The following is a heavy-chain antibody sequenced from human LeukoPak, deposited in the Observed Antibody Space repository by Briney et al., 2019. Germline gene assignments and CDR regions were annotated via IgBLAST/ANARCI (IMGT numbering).Heavy chain of an antibody. J-gene: IGHJ4*02. Sequence: GGSLRLSCAASGFTFSTYETNWVRQAPGKGLEWVSYISSSGSTIYYADSVKGRFTISRDNAKNSLYLQMNSLRAEDTAVYYCARGADSGYSSDNWGQGTLVSVSS. CDR3: ARGADSGYSSDN. V-gene: IGHV3-48*03. CDR1: GFTFSTYE. CDR2: ISSSGSTI. D-gene: IGHD3-9*01.